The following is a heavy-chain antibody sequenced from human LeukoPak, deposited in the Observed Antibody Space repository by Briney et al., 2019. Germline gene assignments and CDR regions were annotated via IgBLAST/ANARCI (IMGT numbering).Heavy chain of an antibody. CDR1: GGSFSGYY. J-gene: IGHJ4*02. V-gene: IGHV4-34*01. Sequence: SETLSLTCAVYGGSFSGYYWSWIRQPPGKGLEWIGEINHSGSTNYNPSLKSRVTILVDTSKNQFSLKLSSVTAADTAVYYCARGSTLNDSSGYYDYWGQGTLVTVSS. CDR2: INHSGST. D-gene: IGHD3-22*01. CDR3: ARGSTLNDSSGYYDY.